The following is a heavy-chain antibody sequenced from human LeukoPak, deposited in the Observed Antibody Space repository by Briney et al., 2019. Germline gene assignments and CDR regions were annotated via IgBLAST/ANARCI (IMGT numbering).Heavy chain of an antibody. CDR2: MKPNSGNT. D-gene: IGHD2-8*02. Sequence: ASVKVSCKASGYTFTGYYMHWVRQATGQGLEWMGYMKPNSGNTGYAQKLQGRVTMTTDTSTSTAYMELRSLRSDDTAVYYCARDDVLDWFDPWGQGTLVTVSS. CDR3: ARDDVLDWFDP. J-gene: IGHJ5*02. V-gene: IGHV1-8*02. CDR1: GYTFTGYY.